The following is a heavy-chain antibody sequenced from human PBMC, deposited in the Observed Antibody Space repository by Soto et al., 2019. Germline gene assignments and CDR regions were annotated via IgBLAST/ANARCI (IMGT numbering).Heavy chain of an antibody. CDR3: ARLYYYGSGSYYDYYYYGMDV. D-gene: IGHD3-10*01. Sequence: PSETLSLTCTVSGGSISSYYWSWIRQPPGKGLEWIGYIYSSGSTNYNPSLKSRVTISVDMSKNQFSLKLSSVTAADTAVYYCARLYYYGSGSYYDYYYYGMDVWGQGTTVTVSS. V-gene: IGHV4-59*01. CDR1: GGSISSYY. J-gene: IGHJ6*02. CDR2: IYSSGST.